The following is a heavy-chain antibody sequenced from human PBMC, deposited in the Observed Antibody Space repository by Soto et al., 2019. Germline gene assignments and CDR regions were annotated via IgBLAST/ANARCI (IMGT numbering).Heavy chain of an antibody. CDR1: GGTFSSYA. D-gene: IGHD3-3*01. V-gene: IGHV1-69*01. CDR2: IIPIFGTA. Sequence: QVQLVQSGAEVKKPGSSVKVSCKASGGTFSSYAISWVRQAPGQGLEWMGGIIPIFGTASYAQKFQGRVTITADESTSTAYMELSSLRSEDTAVYYCARDASTIFGVVIRSTWWFDPWGQGTLVTVSS. CDR3: ARDASTIFGVVIRSTWWFDP. J-gene: IGHJ5*02.